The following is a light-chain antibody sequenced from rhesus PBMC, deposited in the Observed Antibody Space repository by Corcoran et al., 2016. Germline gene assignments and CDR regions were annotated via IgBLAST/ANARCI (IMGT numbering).Light chain of an antibody. CDR2: AAS. J-gene: IGKJ1*01. Sequence: DLQMTQSPSSLSACVGERVTITCRARQGITNDIACHQQKPWETPKLLFYAASRLQSGVPSWFSGRGYGTDFTLTISSLQSEDFATYYCQHYYITPLTFGQGTKVELK. CDR1: QGITND. CDR3: QHYYITPLT. V-gene: IGKV1-33*02.